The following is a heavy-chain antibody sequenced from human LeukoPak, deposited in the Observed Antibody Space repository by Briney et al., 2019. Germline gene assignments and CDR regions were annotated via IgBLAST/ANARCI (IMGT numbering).Heavy chain of an antibody. CDR3: ARVGGSSWTDY. J-gene: IGHJ4*02. CDR1: GFTFSSYG. V-gene: IGHV3-30*03. CDR2: ISYDGSNK. D-gene: IGHD6-13*01. Sequence: PGGSLRLSCAASGFTFSSYGMHWVRQAPGKGLEWVAVISYDGSNKYYADSVKGRFTISRDNAKNPQYLQMNSLRAEDTAVYCCARVGGSSWTDYWGQGTLVTVSS.